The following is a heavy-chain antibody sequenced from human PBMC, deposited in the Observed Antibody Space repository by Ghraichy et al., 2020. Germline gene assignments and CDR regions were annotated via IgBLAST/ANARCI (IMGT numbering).Heavy chain of an antibody. D-gene: IGHD3-9*01. J-gene: IGHJ4*02. CDR3: ARNYFDVLTGHYMGIES. CDR1: GGPLSRVGHH. Sequence: SETLSLTCTVSGGPLSRVGHHWNWIRQHPEKGLEWIGHISYSGTTHYNPSLQSRVSISVDSSTKQFSLTVTSVTAADTAVYFCARNYFDVLTGHYMGIESWGQRILVTVPS. CDR2: ISYSGTT. V-gene: IGHV4-31*03.